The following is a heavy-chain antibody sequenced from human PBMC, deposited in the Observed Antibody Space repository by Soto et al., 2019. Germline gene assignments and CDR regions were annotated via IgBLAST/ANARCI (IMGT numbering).Heavy chain of an antibody. J-gene: IGHJ4*02. CDR1: GYTFTTYA. CDR2: INAGNGKT. Sequence: ASVKVSCKASGYTFTTYAIHWVRQAPGQRLEWMGWINAGNGKTKYSQKFQDRVTITRDTSATTAYMELSSLTSEDTAVYYCARAGDDCSTTSCYMIDYWGQGTLVTVSS. V-gene: IGHV1-3*01. CDR3: ARAGDDCSTTSCYMIDY. D-gene: IGHD2-2*02.